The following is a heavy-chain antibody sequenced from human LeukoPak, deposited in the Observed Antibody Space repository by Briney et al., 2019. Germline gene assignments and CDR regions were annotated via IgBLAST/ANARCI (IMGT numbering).Heavy chain of an antibody. CDR3: ARYGSGTYPRFDY. CDR1: GGSISGYY. D-gene: IGHD3-10*01. CDR2: IYNSGST. V-gene: IGHV4-59*08. J-gene: IGHJ4*02. Sequence: SETLSLTCTVSGGSISGYYWSWIRQSPGKGLEWIAYIYNSGSTNYNPSLQSRVTISVDTSKNQFSLNLSSVTAADTAVYYCARYGSGTYPRFDYWGQGALVTVSS.